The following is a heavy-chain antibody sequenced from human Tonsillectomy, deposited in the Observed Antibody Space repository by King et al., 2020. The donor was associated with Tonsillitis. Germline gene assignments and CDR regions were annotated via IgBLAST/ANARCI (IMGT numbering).Heavy chain of an antibody. Sequence: VQLVESGGGLVKPGGSLRLSCATSGFSFSDHDMNWVRQAPGKGLDGGSSINRNCKYIQYADSVKGRFTTSRDNAKNSLYLQMNSLRAEDTAVYYCARDKGAGYYDSGRGAFDVWGQGTMVTVSS. V-gene: IGHV3-21*01. CDR3: ARDKGAGYYDSGRGAFDV. J-gene: IGHJ3*01. CDR1: GFSFSDHD. D-gene: IGHD3-22*01. CDR2: INRNCKYI.